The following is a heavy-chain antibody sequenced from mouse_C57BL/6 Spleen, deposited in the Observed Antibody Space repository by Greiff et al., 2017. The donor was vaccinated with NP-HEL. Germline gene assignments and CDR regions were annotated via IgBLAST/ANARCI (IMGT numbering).Heavy chain of an antibody. V-gene: IGHV3-6*01. J-gene: IGHJ2*01. CDR3: ARELPYYFDY. CDR2: ISYDGSN. Sequence: EVKLQESGPGLVKPSHSLSLTCSVTGYSITSGYYWNWIRQFPGNKLEWMGYISYDGSNNYNPSLKNRISITRDTSKNQFFLKLNSVTTEDTATYYCARELPYYFDYWGQGTTLTVSS. CDR1: GYSITSGYY.